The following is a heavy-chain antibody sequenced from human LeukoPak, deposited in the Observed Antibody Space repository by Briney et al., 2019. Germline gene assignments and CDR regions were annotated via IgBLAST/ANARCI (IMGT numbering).Heavy chain of an antibody. Sequence: GGSLRLSCAASGFAFSTFWVTWVRQAPGKGLEWVANIKQDGSEKYYVDSVKGRFTISRDNAMNSLYLQMNSLRAEDTAVYYCARGGSNFDYWGQGTLVTVSS. CDR3: ARGGSNFDY. J-gene: IGHJ4*02. CDR2: IKQDGSEK. V-gene: IGHV3-7*01. CDR1: GFAFSTFW.